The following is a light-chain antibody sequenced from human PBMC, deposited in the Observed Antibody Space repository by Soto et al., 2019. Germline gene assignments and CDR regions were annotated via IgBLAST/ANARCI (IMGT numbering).Light chain of an antibody. CDR2: KDS. Sequence: SYELTQAPSVSMSPGQTTRITCSGDALPKQYAYWYQQKPGQAPVLVIFKDSERPSGIPERFSGSSSGTTVTLTISGVQAEDEADYYCQSADSSGTYGVFGGRTKLTVL. V-gene: IGLV3-25*03. CDR3: QSADSSGTYGV. J-gene: IGLJ3*02. CDR1: ALPKQY.